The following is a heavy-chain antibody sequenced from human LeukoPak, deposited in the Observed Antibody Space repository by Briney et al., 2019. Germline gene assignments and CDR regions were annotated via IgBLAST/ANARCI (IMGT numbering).Heavy chain of an antibody. CDR2: ISGSGGST. J-gene: IGHJ6*02. D-gene: IGHD3-10*01. CDR3: AKVAYYGSGSYDVDV. CDR1: GFTFSSYA. Sequence: GASLRLSCAASGFTFSSYAMSWVRQAPGKGLEWVSAISGSGGSTYYADSVKGRFTISRDNSKNTLYLQMNSLRAEDTAVYYCAKVAYYGSGSYDVDVWGQGTTVTVSS. V-gene: IGHV3-23*01.